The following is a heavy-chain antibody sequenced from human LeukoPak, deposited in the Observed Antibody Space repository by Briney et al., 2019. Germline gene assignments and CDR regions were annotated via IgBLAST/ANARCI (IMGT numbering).Heavy chain of an antibody. D-gene: IGHD2-15*01. V-gene: IGHV3-23*01. J-gene: IGHJ6*02. CDR3: ARGSGGYQYLMDV. CDR2: ISGSGGST. CDR1: VFTFSNYS. Sequence: GGCLRLSCAASVFTFSNYSMSWVRQAPGKGLEWVSAISGSGGSTYYADSVKGRFTISRDNSKNTVHLQMNSLRAEDTAVYYCARGSGGYQYLMDVWGQGATVIVSS.